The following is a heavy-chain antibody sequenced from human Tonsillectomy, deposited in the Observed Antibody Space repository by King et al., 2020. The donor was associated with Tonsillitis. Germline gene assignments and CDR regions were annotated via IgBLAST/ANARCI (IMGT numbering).Heavy chain of an antibody. D-gene: IGHD1-7*01. CDR1: GFTVSNNY. CDR2: IYSGDST. CDR3: ASLSYKWSYADAFDI. J-gene: IGHJ3*02. Sequence: VQLVESGGGLVQPGGSLRLSCAASGFTVSNNYMTWVRQAPGKGLEWVSLIYSGDSTYYADSVKGRFTISRHSSKNTLYLQMDSLRPEDTAVYYCASLSYKWSYADAFDIWGQGTMVTVSS. V-gene: IGHV3-53*04.